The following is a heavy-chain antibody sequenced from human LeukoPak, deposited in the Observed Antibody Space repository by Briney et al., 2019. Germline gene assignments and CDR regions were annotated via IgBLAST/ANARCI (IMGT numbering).Heavy chain of an antibody. CDR2: INHSGST. J-gene: IGHJ6*02. Sequence: SETLSLTCAVYGGSFSGYYWSWIRQPPGKGLEWIGEINHSGSTNYNPSLKSRVTISVDTSKNQFSLKLSSVTAADTAVYYCARGQWGSYHYGLDVWGQGTTVTVSS. D-gene: IGHD1-26*01. V-gene: IGHV4-34*01. CDR1: GGSFSGYY. CDR3: ARGQWGSYHYGLDV.